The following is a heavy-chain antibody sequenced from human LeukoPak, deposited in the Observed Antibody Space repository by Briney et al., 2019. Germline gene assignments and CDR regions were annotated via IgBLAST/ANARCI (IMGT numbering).Heavy chain of an antibody. V-gene: IGHV1-69*13. Sequence: ASVKVSCKASGGTFSSYAISWVRQAPGQGLEWMGGIIPIFGTASYAQKFQGRVTIAADESTSTAYMELSSLRSEDTAVYYCARTSCGGDCSFDYWGQGTLVTVSS. CDR2: IIPIFGTA. D-gene: IGHD2-21*02. CDR1: GGTFSSYA. CDR3: ARTSCGGDCSFDY. J-gene: IGHJ4*02.